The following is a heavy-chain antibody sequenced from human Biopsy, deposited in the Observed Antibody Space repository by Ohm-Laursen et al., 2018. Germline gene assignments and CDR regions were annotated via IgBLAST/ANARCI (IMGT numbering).Heavy chain of an antibody. J-gene: IGHJ3*02. CDR1: GFTLSNYA. CDR2: ITVSADTT. Sequence: SLRLSCTASGFTLSNYAMSWVRKAPGKGLEWVSAITVSADTTYYADSVRGRFTVSRDNSQNTLYLQMNSLRAEDTAIYYCAKGRVGNSGSLDIWGHGTMVTVSS. V-gene: IGHV3-23*01. CDR3: AKGRVGNSGSLDI. D-gene: IGHD1-1*01.